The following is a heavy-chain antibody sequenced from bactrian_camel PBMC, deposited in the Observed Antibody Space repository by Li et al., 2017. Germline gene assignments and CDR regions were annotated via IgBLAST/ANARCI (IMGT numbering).Heavy chain of an antibody. CDR3: ATVGLWAQDFLY. CDR1: GHYISARD. Sequence: DVQLVESGGGSVEAGGSLSLSCAGSGHYISARDMGWFRQVSGGEREGVATISSGGSITYADSVKGRFTISRDNVKNTLYLQMDSLKIEDTGAYYCATVGLWAQDFLYWGQGTQVTVS. CDR2: ISSGGSI. D-gene: IGHD3*01. V-gene: IGHV3S67*01. J-gene: IGHJ6*01.